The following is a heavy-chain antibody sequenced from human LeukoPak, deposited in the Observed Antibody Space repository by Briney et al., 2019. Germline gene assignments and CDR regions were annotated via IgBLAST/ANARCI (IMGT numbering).Heavy chain of an antibody. V-gene: IGHV4-59*01. D-gene: IGHD3-22*01. Sequence: SETLSLTCTVSGGSISSYYWSSIRQPPGKGLEWIGYIYYSGSTNYNPSLKSRVTISVDTSKNQFSLKLSSVTAADTAVYYCARDRYYYDSSGYQYYFDYWGQGTLVTVSS. CDR2: IYYSGST. CDR1: GGSISSYY. J-gene: IGHJ4*02. CDR3: ARDRYYYDSSGYQYYFDY.